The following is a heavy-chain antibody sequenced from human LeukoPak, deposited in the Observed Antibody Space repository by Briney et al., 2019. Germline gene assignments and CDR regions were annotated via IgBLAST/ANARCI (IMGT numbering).Heavy chain of an antibody. Sequence: GGSLRLSCAASGFTFSTYPMHWVRQAPGEGLEWVSSISSSSSYIYYADSVKGRSTISRDNAKNTLYLQMNSLRAEDTAVYYCARERSGWLFDYWGQGTLVTVSS. CDR2: ISSSSSYI. CDR1: GFTFSTYP. V-gene: IGHV3-21*01. CDR3: ARERSGWLFDY. D-gene: IGHD6-19*01. J-gene: IGHJ4*02.